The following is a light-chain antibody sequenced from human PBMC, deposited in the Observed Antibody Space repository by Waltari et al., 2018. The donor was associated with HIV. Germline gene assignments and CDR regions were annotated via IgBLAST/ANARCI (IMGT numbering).Light chain of an antibody. V-gene: IGLV2-11*01. CDR3: CAYAGSYSYV. Sequence: QSALTQPRSVSGSPGPSVTISCTGSSSDVGGSKSVSCYEQHPGTAPKLMIYDVSKRPSGGPDRFSGSKSGNAASLTISGLQAEDEADYCCCAYAGSYSYVFGTGTKVTGL. J-gene: IGLJ1*01. CDR1: SSDVGGSKS. CDR2: DVS.